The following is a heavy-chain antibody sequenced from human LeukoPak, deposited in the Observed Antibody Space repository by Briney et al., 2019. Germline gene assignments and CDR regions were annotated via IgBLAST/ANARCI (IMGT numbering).Heavy chain of an antibody. J-gene: IGHJ4*02. Sequence: GGSLRLSCAASGFTFSSYWMSWVRQAPGKGMEWVANIKQDGSEKYYVDSVKGRFTISRDNAKNSLYLQMNSLRAEDTAVYYCSATRSHFDYWGQGTLVTVSS. CDR2: IKQDGSEK. CDR3: SATRSHFDY. D-gene: IGHD1-14*01. V-gene: IGHV3-7*01. CDR1: GFTFSSYW.